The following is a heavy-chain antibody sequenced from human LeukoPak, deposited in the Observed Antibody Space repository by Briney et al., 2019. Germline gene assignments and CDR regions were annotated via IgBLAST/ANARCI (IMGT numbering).Heavy chain of an antibody. CDR2: IDPNSGGT. CDR3: ARGYCSSTSCYLFDY. Sequence: ASVKVSCKASGYTFIGYYMHWVRQAPGQGLEWMGWIDPNSGGTNYAQKFQGRVTMTRDTSISTAYMELSRLKSDDTAVYYCARGYCSSTSCYLFDYWGQGTLVTVSS. V-gene: IGHV1-2*02. D-gene: IGHD2-2*01. CDR1: GYTFIGYY. J-gene: IGHJ4*02.